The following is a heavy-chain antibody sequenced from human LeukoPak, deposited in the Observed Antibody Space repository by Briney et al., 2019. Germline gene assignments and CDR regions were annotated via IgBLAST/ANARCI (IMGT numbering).Heavy chain of an antibody. CDR1: GGSISSSSYY. D-gene: IGHD6-13*01. CDR2: IYYSGST. V-gene: IGHV4-39*01. Sequence: SETLSLTCTVSGGSISSSSYYWGWIRQPPGKGLEWIGSIYYSGSTYYNPSLKSRVTISVDTFKNQFSLKLSSVTAADTAVYYCARLYSSSWYGENYFDYWGQGTLVTVSS. CDR3: ARLYSSSWYGENYFDY. J-gene: IGHJ4*02.